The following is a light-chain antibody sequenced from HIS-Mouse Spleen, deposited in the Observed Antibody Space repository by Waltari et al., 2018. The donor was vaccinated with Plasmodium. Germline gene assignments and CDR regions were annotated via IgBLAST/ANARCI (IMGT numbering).Light chain of an antibody. V-gene: IGLV2-14*01. CDR1: SSDVGGYNY. J-gene: IGLJ2*01. CDR2: EVS. Sequence: QSALTQPASVSGSPGQSITISCTGTSSDVGGYNYVSWYQQHPGKAPKRMIYEVSNRPSWISNRFSGSTSGNTASLTISGLQAEDEADYYCSSYTSSSTVFGGGTKLTVL. CDR3: SSYTSSSTV.